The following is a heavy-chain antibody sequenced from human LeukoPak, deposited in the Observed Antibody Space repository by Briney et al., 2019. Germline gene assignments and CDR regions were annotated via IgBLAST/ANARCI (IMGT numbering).Heavy chain of an antibody. CDR1: GYTFTSYG. J-gene: IGHJ4*02. CDR2: GSPYNGNT. V-gene: IGHV1-18*01. CDR3: ARGGNSGWRTPNDDY. Sequence: ASVKVSCKASGYTFTSYGITWVRQAPGQGLEWMGWGSPYNGNTNYAQKFQGRVTMTTDTSTSTVYMELRSLRSGDTAVYYCARGGNSGWRTPNDDYWGQGTLVVVSS. D-gene: IGHD6-19*01.